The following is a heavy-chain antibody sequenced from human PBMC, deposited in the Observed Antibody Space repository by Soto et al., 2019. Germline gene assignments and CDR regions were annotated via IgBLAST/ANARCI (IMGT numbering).Heavy chain of an antibody. V-gene: IGHV3-23*01. D-gene: IGHD6-13*01. CDR2: ISVGGGSA. CDR3: VKDRAQQLILGLGLDP. J-gene: IGHJ5*02. CDR1: GFTFSDYV. Sequence: EVQLLQSGGHLVRPGGSLRLSCVASGFTFSDYVMTWVRQAPEKGLEWFSTISVGGGSAYYADSVKGRFAISRDNSKNTLYLQLNSLRAEDTAVYYCVKDRAQQLILGLGLDPWGQGTLVTVSS.